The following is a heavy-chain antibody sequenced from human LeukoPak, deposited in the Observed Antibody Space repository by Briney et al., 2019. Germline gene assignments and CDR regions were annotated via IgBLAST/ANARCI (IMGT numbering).Heavy chain of an antibody. CDR3: AKETPTRGLITLDY. CDR2: IGDTGGST. J-gene: IGHJ4*02. Sequence: GGSLRLSCSASGFTFSSCPMHWVRQAPGKGLEYVSGIGDTGGSTYYADSVKGRFTISRDNSKNTLYLQVNSLRAEDTAVYYCAKETPTRGLITLDYWGQGTLVTVSS. V-gene: IGHV3-64*04. CDR1: GFTFSSCP. D-gene: IGHD1/OR15-1a*01.